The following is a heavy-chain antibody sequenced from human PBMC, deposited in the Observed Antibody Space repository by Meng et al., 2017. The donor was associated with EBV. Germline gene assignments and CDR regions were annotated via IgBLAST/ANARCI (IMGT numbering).Heavy chain of an antibody. CDR2: INPSGGST. CDR1: GYTFPSYY. V-gene: IGHV1-46*01. CDR3: ARNGMAAWGWFDP. Sequence: GCEVSRSGASAKLSCKATGYTFPSYYMHWWRQAPGEGLEWMGIINPSGGSTSYAQKFQGRVTMTRDTSTSTVYMELSSLRSEDTAVYYCARNGMAAWGWFDPWGQGTLVTVSS. J-gene: IGHJ5*02. D-gene: IGHD6-13*01.